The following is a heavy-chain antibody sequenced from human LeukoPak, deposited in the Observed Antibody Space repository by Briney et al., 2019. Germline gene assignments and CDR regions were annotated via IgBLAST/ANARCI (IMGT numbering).Heavy chain of an antibody. CDR3: ARGWRVTSGYYYFDY. J-gene: IGHJ4*02. CDR2: IYSGGST. D-gene: IGHD5-12*01. CDR1: GFTVSSNY. V-gene: IGHV3-66*01. Sequence: GGSLRLSCAASGFTVSSNYMSWVRQAPVKGLEWVSVIYSGGSTYYADSVKGRFTISRDNSKNTLYLQMNSLRAEDTAVYYCARGWRVTSGYYYFDYWGQGTLVTVSS.